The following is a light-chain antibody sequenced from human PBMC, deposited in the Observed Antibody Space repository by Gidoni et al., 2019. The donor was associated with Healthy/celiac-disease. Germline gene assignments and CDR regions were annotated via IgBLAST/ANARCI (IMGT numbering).Light chain of an antibody. CDR1: SSDDGGYNY. CDR3: CSYAGSYTFGGYV. CDR2: YVS. Sequence: QSALTQPRSVSGSPGQSVTISCTGTSSDDGGYNYVSWYQQHPGKAPQLMIYYVSKRPSGVPARFSGSKSGNTASLTISGLQAEDEADYYCCSYAGSYTFGGYVFGTGTKVTVL. V-gene: IGLV2-11*01. J-gene: IGLJ1*01.